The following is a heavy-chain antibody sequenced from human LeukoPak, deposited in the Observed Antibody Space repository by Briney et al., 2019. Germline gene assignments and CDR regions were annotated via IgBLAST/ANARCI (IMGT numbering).Heavy chain of an antibody. CDR3: AKDWGDFCTNGVCYLGYFDY. Sequence: GRSLRLSCAASRFTFSRFAMHWVRQAPGKGLECVAVISLDGGHIYYSDSLKGRFTISRDNSKNTLYLQMNSLRAEDTAVYYCAKDWGDFCTNGVCYLGYFDYWGQGTLVTVSS. D-gene: IGHD2-8*01. CDR2: ISLDGGHI. CDR1: RFTFSRFA. V-gene: IGHV3-30-3*01. J-gene: IGHJ4*02.